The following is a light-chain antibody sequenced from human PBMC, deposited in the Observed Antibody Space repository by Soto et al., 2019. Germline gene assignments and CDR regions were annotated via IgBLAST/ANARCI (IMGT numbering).Light chain of an antibody. J-gene: IGKJ2*01. CDR1: QSTSSY. Sequence: DIQMTQSPSSLSASVGDRVTITCRASQSTSSYLTWYQQKPGKAPKLLIYAASSLHSGVPSRFCGSGSGTDFALTISRLQPEDFATYYCQQSYSTPYTFGQGTKLEIK. CDR3: QQSYSTPYT. V-gene: IGKV1-39*01. CDR2: AAS.